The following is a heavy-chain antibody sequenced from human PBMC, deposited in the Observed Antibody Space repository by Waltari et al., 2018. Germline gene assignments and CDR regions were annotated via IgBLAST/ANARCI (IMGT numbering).Heavy chain of an antibody. D-gene: IGHD2-2*01. CDR1: GFTFSAFG. V-gene: IGHV3-30*02. J-gene: IGHJ4*02. CDR2: IHHDEISK. Sequence: QVQLVESGGGVVQPGGSLRLSCAVSGFTFSAFGMHWFRQAPGKGLEWVSYIHHDEISKNYADSVKGRFTISRDNSKNTVYLHMDSLRAEDTALYYCSKDSDAFYIDYWGQGVLVTVSS. CDR3: SKDSDAFYIDY.